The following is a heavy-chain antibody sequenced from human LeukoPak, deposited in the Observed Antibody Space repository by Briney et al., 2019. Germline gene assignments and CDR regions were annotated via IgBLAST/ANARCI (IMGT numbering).Heavy chain of an antibody. D-gene: IGHD7-27*01. CDR1: GFTFSDYY. CDR3: ARDVRGRTPLKLGMKWFDP. Sequence: GSLRLSCAASGFTFSDYYMSWIRQAPGKGLEWLAYISNSGDTRKYADSVTGRFTISGDNAKNSVFLQMNSLRAEDSGVYYCARDVRGRTPLKLGMKWFDPWGQGTRVTVSS. CDR2: ISNSGDTR. V-gene: IGHV3-11*01. J-gene: IGHJ5*02.